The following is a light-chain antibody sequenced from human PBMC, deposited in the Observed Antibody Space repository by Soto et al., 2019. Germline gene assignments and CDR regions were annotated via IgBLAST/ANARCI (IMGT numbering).Light chain of an antibody. Sequence: EIVLTQSPGSLSFSPGERATLSCRASQSVDSRFFAWYQQRPGQAPRLLIYGASRRATGIPDRFTGSGSGTDFTLTISGLEPEDFALYYCQQYDSSVTFGLGTKVEIK. CDR1: QSVDSRF. J-gene: IGKJ1*01. CDR2: GAS. CDR3: QQYDSSVT. V-gene: IGKV3-20*01.